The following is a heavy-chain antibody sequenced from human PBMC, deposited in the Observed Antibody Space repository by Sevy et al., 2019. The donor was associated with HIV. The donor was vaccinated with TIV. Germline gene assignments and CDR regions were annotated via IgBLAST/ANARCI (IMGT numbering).Heavy chain of an antibody. CDR2: IDPSAGNA. Sequence: ASVKVSCKASAATFTNNYMHWVRQAPGQGLEWMGIIDPSAGNASYAQRFQGRVTMTRDTSTSTLYMDLNSLRSEDTAVYYCVRADPAQHFDSWGQGTLVTVSS. CDR1: AATFTNNY. CDR3: VRADPAQHFDS. V-gene: IGHV1-46*01. J-gene: IGHJ4*02.